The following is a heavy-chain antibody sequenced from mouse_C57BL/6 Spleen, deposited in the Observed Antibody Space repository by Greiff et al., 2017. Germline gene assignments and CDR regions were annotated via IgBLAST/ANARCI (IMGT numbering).Heavy chain of an antibody. CDR1: GYTFTSYW. CDR2: IDPSDSET. J-gene: IGHJ3*01. V-gene: IGHV1-52*01. Sequence: QVQLQQSGAELVRPGSSVKLSCKASGYTFTSYWMHWVKQRPIQGLEWIGNIDPSDSETHYNQKFKDKATLTVDKSSSTAYMQLSSLTSEDSAVYYCARDDYDGFAYGGQGALVTVSA. D-gene: IGHD2-4*01. CDR3: ARDDYDGFAY.